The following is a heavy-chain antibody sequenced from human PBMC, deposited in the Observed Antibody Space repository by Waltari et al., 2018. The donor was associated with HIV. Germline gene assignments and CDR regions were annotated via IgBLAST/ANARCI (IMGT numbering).Heavy chain of an antibody. CDR1: GFTFSSYA. D-gene: IGHD1-26*01. J-gene: IGHJ4*02. CDR2: ISGSGGST. CDR3: GGGSYEASFDY. Sequence: EVQLLESGGGLVQPGGSLSLSCAASGFTFSSYAMSWVRQAPGEGLEWVSAISGSGGSTYYADSVKGRFTISRDNSKNTLYLQMNSLRAEDTAVYYCGGGSYEASFDYWGQGTLVTVSS. V-gene: IGHV3-23*01.